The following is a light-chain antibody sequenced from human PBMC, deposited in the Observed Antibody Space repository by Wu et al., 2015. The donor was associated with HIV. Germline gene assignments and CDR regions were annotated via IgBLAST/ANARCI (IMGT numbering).Light chain of an antibody. Sequence: EIVLTQSPATLSLSPGEGATLSCRASQSVRSYLAWYQQKPGQSPRLLIYGAFNRATGIPARFSGSGSGTDFTLTINSLEPEDFAVYYCQQFINWPLTFGQGTRLEIK. CDR3: QQFINWPLT. CDR2: GAF. CDR1: QSVRSY. V-gene: IGKV3-11*01. J-gene: IGKJ5*01.